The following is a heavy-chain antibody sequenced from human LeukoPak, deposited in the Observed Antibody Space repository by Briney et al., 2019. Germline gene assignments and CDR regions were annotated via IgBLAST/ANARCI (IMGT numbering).Heavy chain of an antibody. Sequence: PGGSLRLSCAASGFTFSSYSMNWVRQAPGKGLEWVSSVSSSSSYIYYADSVKGRFTISRDNAKNSLYLQMNSLRAEDTAVYYCATSGFNGYYFDYWGQGTLVTVSS. J-gene: IGHJ4*02. CDR1: GFTFSSYS. D-gene: IGHD5-12*01. V-gene: IGHV3-21*01. CDR2: VSSSSSYI. CDR3: ATSGFNGYYFDY.